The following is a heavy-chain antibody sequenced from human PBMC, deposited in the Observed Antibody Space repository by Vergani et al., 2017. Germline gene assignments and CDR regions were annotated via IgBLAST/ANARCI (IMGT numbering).Heavy chain of an antibody. J-gene: IGHJ4*02. D-gene: IGHD5-24*01. CDR2: ISSSSSYT. V-gene: IGHV3-11*05. CDR1: GFTFSDHY. Sequence: VQLVESGGGLVQPGGSLRLSCAASGFTFSDHYMDWVRQAPGKGLEWVSYISSSSSYTNYADSVKGRFTISRDNAKNSLYLQMNSLRAEDTAVYYCARSRVGRDGYNPFDYWGQGTLVTVSS. CDR3: ARSRVGRDGYNPFDY.